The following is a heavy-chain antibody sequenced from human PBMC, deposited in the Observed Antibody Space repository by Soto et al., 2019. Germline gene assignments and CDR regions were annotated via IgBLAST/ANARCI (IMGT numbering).Heavy chain of an antibody. J-gene: IGHJ5*02. V-gene: IGHV4-30-2*01. Sequence: SETLSLTCAVSGGSLSSGGYSWSWIRQPPGKGLEWIGFIYDYGTTFYNPALKSRVTISIDKSKNQFSLEMKSVTAADTAVYYCARGDSNSYSSDWFDPWGHGTLVTVSS. CDR3: ARGDSNSYSSDWFDP. CDR1: GGSLSSGGYS. CDR2: IYDYGTT. D-gene: IGHD3-22*01.